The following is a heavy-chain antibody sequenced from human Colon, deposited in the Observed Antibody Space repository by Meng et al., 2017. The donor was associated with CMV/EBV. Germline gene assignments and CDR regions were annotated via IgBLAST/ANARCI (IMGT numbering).Heavy chain of an antibody. CDR3: AGGTYQAWEVLYF. V-gene: IGHV4-34*01. J-gene: IGHJ4*02. Sequence: LEQGGAGLVKPSQTLSLPCLVSGGSFSNYYWSWISQSPGKGLEWIGDIHQSGITNHNPSLKGRVTISIDTSKNQFSLKLSSVTAADTALYYCAGGTYQAWEVLYFWGQGTLVTVSS. D-gene: IGHD3-10*01. CDR2: IHQSGIT. CDR1: GGSFSNYY.